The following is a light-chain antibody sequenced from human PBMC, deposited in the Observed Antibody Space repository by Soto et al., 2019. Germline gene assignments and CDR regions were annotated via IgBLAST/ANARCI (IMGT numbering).Light chain of an antibody. Sequence: DIQMTQSPSSLSASVGDRVTITCRASQSIRSYLNWYQQKPGKAPKLLIYAASSLQSGVPSRFSGSGSGTDFTLTFSSLQPEDFATYYCQQSDSTPYTFGQGTKLEIK. J-gene: IGKJ2*01. V-gene: IGKV1-39*01. CDR1: QSIRSY. CDR3: QQSDSTPYT. CDR2: AAS.